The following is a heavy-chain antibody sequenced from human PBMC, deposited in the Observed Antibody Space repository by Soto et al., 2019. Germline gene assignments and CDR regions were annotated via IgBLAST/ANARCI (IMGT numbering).Heavy chain of an antibody. CDR1: GFTFSNYA. CDR3: VKVYSGDSYFPDY. CDR2: ISARGGST. J-gene: IGHJ4*02. Sequence: PGGSLRLSCAASGFTFSNYAMGWVRQTPGKGLEWVSAISARGGSTYYADSVKGHFTISRDNSRNTLYLQMNSLRAEDTAVYSCVKVYSGDSYFPDYWGQGTLVTVSS. V-gene: IGHV3-23*01. D-gene: IGHD3-22*01.